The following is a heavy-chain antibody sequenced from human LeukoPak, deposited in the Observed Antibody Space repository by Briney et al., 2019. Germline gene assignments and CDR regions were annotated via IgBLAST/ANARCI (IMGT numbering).Heavy chain of an antibody. Sequence: SETLSLTCVVYGGSFSGYYWSWIRQPPGKGLEWIGEINHSGSTNYNPSLKSRVTISVDTSKNQFSLKLSSVTAADTAVYYCARGDADYGDYGCFDYWGQGTLVTVSS. CDR2: INHSGST. J-gene: IGHJ4*02. V-gene: IGHV4-34*01. CDR1: GGSFSGYY. D-gene: IGHD4-17*01. CDR3: ARGDADYGDYGCFDY.